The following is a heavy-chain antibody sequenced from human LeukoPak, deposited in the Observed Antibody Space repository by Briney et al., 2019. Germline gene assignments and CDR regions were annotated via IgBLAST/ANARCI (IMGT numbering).Heavy chain of an antibody. Sequence: GRSLRLSCAASGFTFSSYGMAWVRQAPGKGLEWVSAINWDGGSTGYADSVKGRFTISRDNAKKSLYLQMNSLRAEDTAFYYCARGYGDYLYWGQGTLVTVSS. CDR2: INWDGGST. V-gene: IGHV3-20*04. D-gene: IGHD4-17*01. CDR1: GFTFSSYG. CDR3: ARGYGDYLY. J-gene: IGHJ4*02.